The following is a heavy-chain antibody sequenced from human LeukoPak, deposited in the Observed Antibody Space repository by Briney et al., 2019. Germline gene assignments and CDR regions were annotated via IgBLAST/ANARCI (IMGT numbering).Heavy chain of an antibody. CDR2: IKQDGSEE. Sequence: GGSLRLSCAASGLTFSSYWMSWVRQAPGKGLEWVANIKQDGSEEYYVDSVKGRFTISRDNAKNSLYLQMNSLRAEDTAVYYCARALRYFDWLLFFWGQGTLVTVSS. V-gene: IGHV3-7*01. J-gene: IGHJ4*02. CDR3: ARALRYFDWLLFF. CDR1: GLTFSSYW. D-gene: IGHD3-9*01.